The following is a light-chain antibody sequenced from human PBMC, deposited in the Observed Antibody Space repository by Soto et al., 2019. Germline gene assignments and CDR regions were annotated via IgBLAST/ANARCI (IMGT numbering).Light chain of an antibody. CDR1: QGISNY. CDR3: LKYNSAPWT. Sequence: DIQMTQSPSSLSASVGDRVTITCRASQGISNYLAWYHQKPGKVPKLLIYAASTLQSGVPSRFSGSGSGTDFTLTISSLQPEDVATYYCLKYNSAPWTFDQGTKVEIK. V-gene: IGKV1-27*01. J-gene: IGKJ1*01. CDR2: AAS.